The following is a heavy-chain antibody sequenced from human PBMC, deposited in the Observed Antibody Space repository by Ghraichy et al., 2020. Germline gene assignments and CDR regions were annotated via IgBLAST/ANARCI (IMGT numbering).Heavy chain of an antibody. V-gene: IGHV3-23*01. J-gene: IGHJ4*02. Sequence: GGSLRLSCTASGFTFSSYAMSWVRQAPGRGLEWVSAISGSGGSTYYADSVKGRFTISRDNSKNTLYLQMNSLRAEDTAVYSCAKSHILVVIATDYFDYWGQGTLVIVSS. CDR1: GFTFSSYA. CDR2: ISGSGGST. D-gene: IGHD2-21*01. CDR3: AKSHILVVIATDYFDY.